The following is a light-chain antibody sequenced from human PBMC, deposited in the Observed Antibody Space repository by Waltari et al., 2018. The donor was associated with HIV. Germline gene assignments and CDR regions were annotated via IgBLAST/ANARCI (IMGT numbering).Light chain of an antibody. J-gene: IGKJ3*01. Sequence: DIVMTQSPDSLGVSLGERATINCKSSQNLLYSSNNQNYLAWFQQKPGQAPNLLVYWASTRESVVPDRFSGSGSGTDFSLTISSLQAEDVAIYYCQQYYTVPFTFGPGTKVDIK. CDR1: QNLLYSSNNQNY. CDR3: QQYYTVPFT. V-gene: IGKV4-1*01. CDR2: WAS.